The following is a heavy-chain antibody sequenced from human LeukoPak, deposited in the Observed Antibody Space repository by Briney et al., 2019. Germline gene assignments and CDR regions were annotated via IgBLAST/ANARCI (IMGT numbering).Heavy chain of an antibody. V-gene: IGHV3-30*02. D-gene: IGHD2-2*02. CDR1: GFTFSTYG. CDR2: IWFDGSSK. Sequence: PGGSLRLSCAASGFTFSTYGMQWGRQAPGKGLEWVSFIWFDGSSKHYADSVNGRFIISRDNPKRTLYLEMNSLRPEDTGVYYCAKDLPPTIMIAWGQGTLVTVSS. J-gene: IGHJ5*02. CDR3: AKDLPPTIMIA.